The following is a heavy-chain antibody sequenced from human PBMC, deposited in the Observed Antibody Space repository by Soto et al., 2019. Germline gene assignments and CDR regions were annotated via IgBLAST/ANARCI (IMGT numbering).Heavy chain of an antibody. D-gene: IGHD6-19*01. Sequence: GGSLRLSCAASGFTFSSYWMSWVRQAPGKGLEWVANKKQDGSEKYYVDSVKGRFTISRDNAKNSLYLQMNSLRAEDTAVYYCARVLAVAGTFYFDYWGQGTLVTVSS. CDR3: ARVLAVAGTFYFDY. J-gene: IGHJ4*02. V-gene: IGHV3-7*01. CDR1: GFTFSSYW. CDR2: KKQDGSEK.